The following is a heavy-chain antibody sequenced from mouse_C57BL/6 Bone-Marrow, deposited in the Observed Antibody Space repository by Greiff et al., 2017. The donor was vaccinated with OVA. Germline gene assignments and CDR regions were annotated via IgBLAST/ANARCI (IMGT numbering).Heavy chain of an antibody. J-gene: IGHJ2*01. CDR1: GFTFSDYY. V-gene: IGHV5-16*01. CDR2: INYDGSST. Sequence: EVKLMESEGGLVQPGSSMKLSCTASGFTFSDYYMAWVRQVPEKGLEWVANINYDGSSTYYLDSLKSRFIISRDNAKNILYLQMSSLKSEDTATYYCARDRGYYGSLDYWGQGTTLTVSS. D-gene: IGHD1-1*01. CDR3: ARDRGYYGSLDY.